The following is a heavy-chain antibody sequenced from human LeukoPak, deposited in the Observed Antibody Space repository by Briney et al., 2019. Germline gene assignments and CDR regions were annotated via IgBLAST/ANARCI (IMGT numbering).Heavy chain of an antibody. CDR2: INHSGST. CDR3: ARVSSRGYFDY. J-gene: IGHJ4*02. V-gene: IGHV4-34*01. Sequence: SETLSLTCAVYGGSFSGYHWSWIRQPPGKGLEWIGEINHSGSTNYNPSLKSRVTISVDTSKNQFSLKLSSVTAADTAVYYCARVSSRGYFDYWGQGTLVTVSS. CDR1: GGSFSGYH.